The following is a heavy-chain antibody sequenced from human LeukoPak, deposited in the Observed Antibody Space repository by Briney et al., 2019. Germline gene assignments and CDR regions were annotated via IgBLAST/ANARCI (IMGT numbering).Heavy chain of an antibody. D-gene: IGHD5-24*01. CDR2: INPNSGVT. CDR3: ARVLRRDGYNRYFDY. V-gene: IGHV1-2*02. J-gene: IGHJ4*02. Sequence: GASVKVSCKASGYTFTAYYMHWVRQAPGQGLEWMGWINPNSGVTNYAQKFQGRVTMTRDTPITTAFMELSRLRSDDTAVYYCARVLRRDGYNRYFDYWGQGTLVTVSS. CDR1: GYTFTAYY.